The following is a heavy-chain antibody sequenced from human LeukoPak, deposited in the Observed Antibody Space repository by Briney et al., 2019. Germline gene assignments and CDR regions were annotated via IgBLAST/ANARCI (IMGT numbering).Heavy chain of an antibody. Sequence: GGSRRLSCAASGFTFSSYEMSWVREARGKGVEGSSYISGSGTTIYYAGSVQGRFTISRDNAKNSLYLQMNSLRAEDTAVYYCAREGTPSGSFNSYYSYMDVWGQGTTVTVSS. J-gene: IGHJ6*02. V-gene: IGHV3-48*03. D-gene: IGHD3-10*01. CDR3: AREGTPSGSFNSYYSYMDV. CDR1: GFTFSSYE. CDR2: ISGSGTTI.